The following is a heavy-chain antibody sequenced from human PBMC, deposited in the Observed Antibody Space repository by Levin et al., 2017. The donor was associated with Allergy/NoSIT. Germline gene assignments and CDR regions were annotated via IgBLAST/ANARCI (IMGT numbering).Heavy chain of an antibody. J-gene: IGHJ3*02. D-gene: IGHD2-21*02. CDR3: TQTGTYCGGDCYDAFDI. CDR2: IRSKTNSYAT. CDR1: GFTFSGSA. V-gene: IGHV3-73*01. Sequence: GESLKISCAASGFTFSGSAMHWVRQASGKGLEWVGRIRSKTNSYATAYAASVKGRFTISRDDSKNTAYLQMNSLKTEDTAVYYCTQTGTYCGGDCYDAFDIWGQGTMVTVSS.